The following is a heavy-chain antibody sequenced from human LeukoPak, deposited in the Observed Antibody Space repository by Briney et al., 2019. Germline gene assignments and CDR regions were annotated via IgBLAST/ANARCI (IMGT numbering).Heavy chain of an antibody. V-gene: IGHV4-39*01. J-gene: IGHJ4*02. CDR3: ASLLRYSGSYYLDY. Sequence: SGTLSLTCIVSGGSISTTNYYWVWIRQPPGKGLEWIGSIFYSGSTYYNPSLKSRVTISVDTSKNQFSLKLSSVTAADTAVYYCASLLRYSGSYYLDYWGQGTLVTVSS. CDR2: IFYSGST. CDR1: GGSISTTNYY. D-gene: IGHD1-26*01.